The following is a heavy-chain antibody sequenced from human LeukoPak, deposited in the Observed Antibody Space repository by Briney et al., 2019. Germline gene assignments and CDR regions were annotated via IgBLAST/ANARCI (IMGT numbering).Heavy chain of an antibody. D-gene: IGHD6-19*01. CDR1: GFTFDDYG. CDR2: INWNGGST. V-gene: IGHV3-20*04. J-gene: IGHJ4*02. Sequence: RPGGSLRLSCAASGFTFDDYGMSWVRQAPGKGLEWVSDINWNGGSTGYADSVKGRFTISRDNAKNSLYLQMNSLRVEDTALYYCARTPKQWLANFDYWGQGTLVTVSS. CDR3: ARTPKQWLANFDY.